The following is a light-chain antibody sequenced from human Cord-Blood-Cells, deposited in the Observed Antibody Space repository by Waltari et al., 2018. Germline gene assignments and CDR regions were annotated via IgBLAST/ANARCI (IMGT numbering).Light chain of an antibody. Sequence: SYVLTPPPSVSVAPGKTARITCGGNNIGSKSVHWYQQKPGQAPVLVIYYDSDRPSGIPERFSGSNSGNTATLTISRVKAGDEADYYCQVWDSSSDHVVFGGGTKLTVL. CDR1: NIGSKS. J-gene: IGLJ2*01. CDR3: QVWDSSSDHVV. V-gene: IGLV3-21*04. CDR2: YDS.